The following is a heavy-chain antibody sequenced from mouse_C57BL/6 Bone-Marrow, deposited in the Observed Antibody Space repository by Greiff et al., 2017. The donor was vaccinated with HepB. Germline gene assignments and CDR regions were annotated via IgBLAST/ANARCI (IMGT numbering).Heavy chain of an antibody. D-gene: IGHD4-1*01. CDR1: GFTFSDYY. CDR3: ARQGNWDGVAY. V-gene: IGHV5-12*01. J-gene: IGHJ3*01. Sequence: EVHLVESGGGLVQPGGSLKLSCAASGFTFSDYYMYWVRQTPEKRLEWVAYISNGGGSTYYPDTVKGRFTISRDNAKNTLYLQMSRLKSEDTAMYYCARQGNWDGVAYWGQGTLVTVSA. CDR2: ISNGGGST.